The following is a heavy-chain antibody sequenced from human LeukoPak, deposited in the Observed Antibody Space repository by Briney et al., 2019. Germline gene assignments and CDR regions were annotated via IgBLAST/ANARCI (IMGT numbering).Heavy chain of an antibody. V-gene: IGHV3-48*03. D-gene: IGHD6-13*01. CDR1: GFTFSSYE. CDR2: IRSSGSTI. CDR3: ARESEQLDLDY. Sequence: GGSLRLSCAASGFTFSSYEMNWVRQAPGKGLERVSYIRSSGSTIYYADSVKGRFTISRDNAKNSLYLQMNSLRAEDTAVYYCARESEQLDLDYWGQGTLVTVSS. J-gene: IGHJ4*02.